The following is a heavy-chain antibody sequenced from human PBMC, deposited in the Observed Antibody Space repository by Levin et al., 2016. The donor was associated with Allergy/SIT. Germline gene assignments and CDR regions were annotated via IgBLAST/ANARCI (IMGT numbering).Heavy chain of an antibody. D-gene: IGHD6-13*01. V-gene: IGHV4-39*01. CDR2: LHYGGRT. CDR3: ARHPDSSWYEGSWFDP. CDR1: GGSISGSSYY. Sequence: SETLSLTCTVSGGSISGSSYYWGWIRQTPGKGLEWIGSLHYGGRTYHNSSQKNRVTISVDTSRNQFSLRLSSVTAADTAVYYCARHPDSSWYEGSWFDPWGLGTLVIVSS. J-gene: IGHJ5*02.